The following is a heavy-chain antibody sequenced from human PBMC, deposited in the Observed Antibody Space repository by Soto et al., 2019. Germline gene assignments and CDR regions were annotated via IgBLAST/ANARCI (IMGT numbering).Heavy chain of an antibody. CDR3: ARAGLPSTLQITRFDP. CDR2: IIPIFGST. V-gene: IGHV1-69*06. Sequence: GASVKVSCKASGGTFSTYAIGWVRQAPGQGLEWMGGIIPIFGSTKYAQRFQGRVTITADKSTSTAYMELSSLRSEDTAVYYCARAGLPSTLQITRFDPWGLGTLVTVSS. J-gene: IGHJ5*02. D-gene: IGHD2-2*02. CDR1: GGTFSTYA.